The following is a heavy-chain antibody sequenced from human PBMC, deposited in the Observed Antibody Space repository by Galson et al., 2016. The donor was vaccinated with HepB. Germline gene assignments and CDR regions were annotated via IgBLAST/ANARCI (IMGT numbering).Heavy chain of an antibody. CDR2: ISSSSATI. CDR1: GFTFSSYS. CDR3: ARGKNGFDFDH. V-gene: IGHV3-48*04. Sequence: SLRLSCAASGFTFSSYSMNWVRLAPGKGLEWVSYISSSSATIHYAGSVKGRFTISRDNAKNALDLQMTSLRAEDTAVYYCARGKNGFDFDHWGHGTLVTVSS. D-gene: IGHD5-24*01. J-gene: IGHJ4*01.